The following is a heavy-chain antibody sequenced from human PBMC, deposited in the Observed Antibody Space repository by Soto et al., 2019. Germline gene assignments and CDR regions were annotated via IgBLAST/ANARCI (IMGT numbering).Heavy chain of an antibody. CDR2: IYYSGST. CDR3: ARHGFWSGYWYYYYYMDV. Sequence: NPSETLSLTCTVSGGSISSYYWSWIRQPPGKGLEWIGYIYYSGSTNYNPSLKSRVTISVGTSKNQFSLELSSVTAADTAVYYCARHGFWSGYWYYYYYMDVWGKGTTVTVSS. CDR1: GGSISSYY. J-gene: IGHJ6*03. D-gene: IGHD3-3*01. V-gene: IGHV4-59*08.